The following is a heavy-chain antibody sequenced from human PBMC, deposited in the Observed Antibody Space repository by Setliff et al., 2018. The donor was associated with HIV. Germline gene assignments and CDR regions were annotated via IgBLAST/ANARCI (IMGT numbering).Heavy chain of an antibody. CDR2: MNPKSGVS. CDR1: GPGFTNVD. J-gene: IGHJ5*02. V-gene: IGHV1-8*01. D-gene: IGHD3-9*01. Sequence: VASVKVSCKASGPGFTNVDIHWLRRATGQGLEWMGWMNPKSGVSGYAEKFHGRVTMTRDTSISTAYMELSSLTSEDTAVYYCARDSRADILTGYYRGCFDPWGQGTLVTVS. CDR3: ARDSRADILTGYYRGCFDP.